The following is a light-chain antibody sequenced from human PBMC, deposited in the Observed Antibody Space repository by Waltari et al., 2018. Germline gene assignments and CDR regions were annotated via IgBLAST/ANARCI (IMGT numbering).Light chain of an antibody. CDR1: SSDVGSYNL. CDR3: CSFAGSNTYV. Sequence: HSALTQPAPVSGSPGQSITIPCTGASSDVGSYNLVPWYQQYPGKAPKLIIYEGSKRPPGVSNRFSGSKSGNTGSLTISGLQVEDEADYYCCSFAGSNTYVLGTGTKVSVL. V-gene: IGLV2-23*01. J-gene: IGLJ1*01. CDR2: EGS.